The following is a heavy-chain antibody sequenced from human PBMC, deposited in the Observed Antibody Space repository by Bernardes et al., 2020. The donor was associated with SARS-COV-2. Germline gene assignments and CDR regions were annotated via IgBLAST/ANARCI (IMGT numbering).Heavy chain of an antibody. D-gene: IGHD1-26*01. Sequence: GSLRLSCAASGFTFSWYTLNWVRQAPWKGLEWVSSMTSSDTIYYADSVEGRFSMSRDNARNLLYLHMHSLRDEDTAMYYCARDDELELLRDWGQGTLVTVSS. V-gene: IGHV3-48*02. CDR1: GFTFSWYT. J-gene: IGHJ4*02. CDR2: MTSSDTI. CDR3: ARDDELELLRD.